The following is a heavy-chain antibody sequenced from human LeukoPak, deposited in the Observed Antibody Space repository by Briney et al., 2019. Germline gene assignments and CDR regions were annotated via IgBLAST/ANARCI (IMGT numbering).Heavy chain of an antibody. CDR1: GFTFSSYA. J-gene: IGHJ4*02. Sequence: QPGGSLRLSCAASGFTFSSYAMTCVRQAPGKGLEWVSVISGSGGSTYYADSVKGRFTISRDNAKNSLYLQVNSLRDEDTAVYYCARINMVRGVISPPDHWGQGTLVTVSS. D-gene: IGHD3-10*01. CDR2: ISGSGGST. CDR3: ARINMVRGVISPPDH. V-gene: IGHV3-23*01.